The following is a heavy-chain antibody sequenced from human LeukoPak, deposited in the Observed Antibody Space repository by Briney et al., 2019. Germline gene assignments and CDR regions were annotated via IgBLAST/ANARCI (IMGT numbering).Heavy chain of an antibody. J-gene: IGHJ6*02. V-gene: IGHV4-61*02. D-gene: IGHD2-15*01. Sequence: PSETLSLACTVSGGSISSGSYYWSWIRQPAGKGLVWIGRIYTSGSTNYNPSLKSRVTISVDTSKNQFSLKLSSVTAADTAVYYCARGERVAATPIPIYSCGMDVGGQGTTVTASS. CDR2: IYTSGST. CDR3: ARGERVAATPIPIYSCGMDV. CDR1: GGSISSGSYY.